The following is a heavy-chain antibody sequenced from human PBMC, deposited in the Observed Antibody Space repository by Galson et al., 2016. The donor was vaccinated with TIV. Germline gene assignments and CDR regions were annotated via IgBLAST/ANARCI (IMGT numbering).Heavy chain of an antibody. J-gene: IGHJ6*02. D-gene: IGHD3-3*01. CDR2: ISGYNGNT. CDR1: GYTFTNFG. Sequence: SVKVSCKASGYTFTNFGVSWVRQAPGQGLEWMGWISGYNGNTNYAQEYQDRVNMTTDTSTTTVYMELRSLRSDDAAVYYCARDRAFIITIFGVPWQDYYGMDVWGQGTTVTVSS. V-gene: IGHV1-18*01. CDR3: ARDRAFIITIFGVPWQDYYGMDV.